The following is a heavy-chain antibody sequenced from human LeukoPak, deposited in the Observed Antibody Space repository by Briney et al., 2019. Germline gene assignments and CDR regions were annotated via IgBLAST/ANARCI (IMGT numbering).Heavy chain of an antibody. V-gene: IGHV4-61*01. J-gene: IGHJ4*02. D-gene: IGHD2-2*01. CDR2: IYYSGST. CDR3: ARETMDYCSSTSCYAVGLFDY. CDR1: GGSVSSDSYY. Sequence: SETLSLTCTVSGGSVSSDSYYWSWIRQPPGKGLEWIGYIYYSGSTNYNPSLKSRVTISVDTSKNQFSLKLSSVTAADTAVYYCARETMDYCSSTSCYAVGLFDYWGQGTLVTVSS.